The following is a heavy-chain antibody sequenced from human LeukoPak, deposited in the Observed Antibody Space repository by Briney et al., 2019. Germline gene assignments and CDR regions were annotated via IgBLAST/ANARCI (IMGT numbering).Heavy chain of an antibody. J-gene: IGHJ5*02. CDR2: INHSGST. CDR1: GGSISSYY. CDR3: ARTFGYSSGWYRFDP. V-gene: IGHV4-34*01. D-gene: IGHD6-19*01. Sequence: SETLSLTCTVSGGSISSYYWSWIRQPPGKGLEWIGEINHSGSTNYNPSLKSRVTISVDTSKNQFSLKLSSVTAADTAVYYCARTFGYSSGWYRFDPWGQGTLVTVSS.